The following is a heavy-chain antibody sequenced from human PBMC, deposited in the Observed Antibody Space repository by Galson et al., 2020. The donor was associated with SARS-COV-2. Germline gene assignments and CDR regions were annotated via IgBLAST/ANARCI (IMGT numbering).Heavy chain of an antibody. Sequence: SETLSLTCTVSGGSIDSHFWTWIRQPPGKGLEWMGYIYDGGSVSYNPSLKSRVTVSVDTSKNQYSLRLTSVTAADTAVYYCARSPAASPGTFFYYHDMDVWGKGTTVTVS. V-gene: IGHV4-59*11. D-gene: IGHD2-2*01. CDR2: IYDGGSV. J-gene: IGHJ6*03. CDR1: GGSIDSHF. CDR3: ARSPAASPGTFFYYHDMDV.